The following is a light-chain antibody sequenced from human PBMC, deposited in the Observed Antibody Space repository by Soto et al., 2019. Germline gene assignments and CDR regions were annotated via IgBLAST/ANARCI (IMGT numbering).Light chain of an antibody. CDR3: QQYESTPPT. CDR2: WAS. J-gene: IGKJ2*01. Sequence: DIVMTQSPDSLAVSLGERATINCKSSQSGLYSSNNKNHLAWYQQRPGQPPKLLIYWASTRESGVPDRFCGSGSGTDFTLTITSLQAEDVAVYYCQQYESTPPTFGQGTKLEIK. V-gene: IGKV4-1*01. CDR1: QSGLYSSNNKNH.